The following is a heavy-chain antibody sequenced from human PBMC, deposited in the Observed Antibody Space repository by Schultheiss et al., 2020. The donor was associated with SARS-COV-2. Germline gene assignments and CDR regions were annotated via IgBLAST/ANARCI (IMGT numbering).Heavy chain of an antibody. Sequence: SETLSLTCSVSGYSISSGHHWGWIRQPPGKGLEWIGYISYTGSPSYNPSLKSRVTFSLDTSKKQFSLKLNSVTAADTAVYYCARRRQDTNAYSYFDSWGQGTLVTVSS. V-gene: IGHV4-38-2*01. D-gene: IGHD4-11*01. CDR2: ISYTGSP. CDR1: GYSISSGHH. CDR3: ARRRQDTNAYSYFDS. J-gene: IGHJ4*02.